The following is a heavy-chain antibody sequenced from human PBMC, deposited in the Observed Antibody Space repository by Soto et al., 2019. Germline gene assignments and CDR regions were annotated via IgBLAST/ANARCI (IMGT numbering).Heavy chain of an antibody. Sequence: SETLSLTCTVSGGSISSYYWGWIRQPPGKGLEWIGNIYYSGSASYHPSLKSRVTISVDTSKNQFSLKLSSVTSADTAVYYCGRGNRDGYKSGSLDSWGRGTPVTVSS. CDR2: IYYSGSA. CDR1: GGSISSYY. J-gene: IGHJ5*02. CDR3: GRGNRDGYKSGSLDS. V-gene: IGHV4-39*07. D-gene: IGHD5-12*01.